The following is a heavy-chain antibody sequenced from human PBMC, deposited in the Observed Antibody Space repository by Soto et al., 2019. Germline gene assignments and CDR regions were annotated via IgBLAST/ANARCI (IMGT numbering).Heavy chain of an antibody. Sequence: GESLKISCKGSGYSFTSYWIGWVRQMPGKGLEWMGIIYPGDSDTRYSPSFQGQVTISADKSISTAYLQWSSLKASDTAMYYRARLADEYSSSWYSFADYWGQGTLVTVSS. D-gene: IGHD6-13*01. V-gene: IGHV5-51*01. CDR2: IYPGDSDT. J-gene: IGHJ4*02. CDR1: GYSFTSYW. CDR3: ARLADEYSSSWYSFADY.